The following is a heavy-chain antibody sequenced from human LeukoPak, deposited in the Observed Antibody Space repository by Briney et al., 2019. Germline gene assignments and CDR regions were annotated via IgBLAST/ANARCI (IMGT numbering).Heavy chain of an antibody. J-gene: IGHJ4*02. CDR1: GFTFSSYG. Sequence: GGSLRLSCAASGFTFSSYGMHWVRQAPGKGLEWVAVISYDGSNKYYADSVKGRFTISRDNSKNTLYLQMNSLRAEDTAVYYCAKEGTWIQLWFHLDYWGQGTLVTVSS. V-gene: IGHV3-30*18. D-gene: IGHD5-18*01. CDR3: AKEGTWIQLWFHLDY. CDR2: ISYDGSNK.